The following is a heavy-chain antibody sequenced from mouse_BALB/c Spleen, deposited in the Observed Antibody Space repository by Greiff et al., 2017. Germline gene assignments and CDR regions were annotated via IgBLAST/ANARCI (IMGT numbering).Heavy chain of an antibody. CDR2: ISSGGSYT. CDR3: AREATMITTGAMDY. Sequence: DVKLVESGGGLVKPGGSLKLSCAASGFTFSSYAMSWVRQSPEKRLEWVAEISSGGSYTYYPDTVTGRFTISRDNAKNTLYLEMSSLRSEDTAMYYCAREATMITTGAMDYWGQGTSVTVSS. J-gene: IGHJ4*01. V-gene: IGHV5-9-4*01. CDR1: GFTFSSYA. D-gene: IGHD2-4*01.